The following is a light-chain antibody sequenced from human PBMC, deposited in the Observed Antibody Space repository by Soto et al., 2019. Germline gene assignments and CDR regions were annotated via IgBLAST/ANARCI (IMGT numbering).Light chain of an antibody. CDR1: KIGSTS. V-gene: IGLV3-21*02. CDR3: QVWDTESAAGV. Sequence: SYVLTQPPSVSVAPGQTARITCGGNKIGSTSVHWYQQKPGQAPVLVVYSDDDRPSGVPERFSGSNSGNTATLTVSRVEAGDEADYYCQVWDTESAAGVFGGGTKLNVL. J-gene: IGLJ2*01. CDR2: SDD.